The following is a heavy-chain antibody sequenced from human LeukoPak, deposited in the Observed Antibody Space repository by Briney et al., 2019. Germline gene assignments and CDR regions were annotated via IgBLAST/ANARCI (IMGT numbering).Heavy chain of an antibody. D-gene: IGHD3-10*01. J-gene: IGHJ4*02. CDR2: ISSSGSTI. Sequence: GGSLRLSCAASGFTFSSYEMNWVRQAPGKGLEWVSYISSSGSTIYYADSVKGRFTISRDNAKNSLYLQMNSLRAEDTAVYYCARVKYYGSGSHSDYWGQGTLVTVFS. V-gene: IGHV3-48*03. CDR1: GFTFSSYE. CDR3: ARVKYYGSGSHSDY.